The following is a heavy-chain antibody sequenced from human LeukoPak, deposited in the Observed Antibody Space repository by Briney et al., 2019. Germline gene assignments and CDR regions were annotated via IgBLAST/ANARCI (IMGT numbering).Heavy chain of an antibody. V-gene: IGHV4-59*01. CDR1: GGSISSYY. CDR2: IYYSGST. Sequence: SETLPLTCTVSGGSISSYYWSWIRQPPGKGLEWIGYIYYSGSTNYNPSLKSRVTISVDTSKNQFSLKLSSVTAADTAVYYCAGGVVAALDFDYWGQGTLVTVSS. J-gene: IGHJ4*02. D-gene: IGHD2-15*01. CDR3: AGGVVAALDFDY.